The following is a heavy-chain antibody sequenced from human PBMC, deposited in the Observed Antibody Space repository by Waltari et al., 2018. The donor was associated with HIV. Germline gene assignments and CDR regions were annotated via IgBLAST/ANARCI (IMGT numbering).Heavy chain of an antibody. J-gene: IGHJ3*01. Sequence: QVQLVQSGAEVKKPGASVKVSCKASGYSFRKNYIHWVRQAPGQGLEWMGIINPSGGRTNYAQKFQGRVTMTRDTSTSTVYMELSSLRSEDTAVYYCTRDKAIGIITSVFDFWGQGTMVTVSS. CDR1: GYSFRKNY. V-gene: IGHV1-46*01. D-gene: IGHD3-3*01. CDR2: INPSGGRT. CDR3: TRDKAIGIITSVFDF.